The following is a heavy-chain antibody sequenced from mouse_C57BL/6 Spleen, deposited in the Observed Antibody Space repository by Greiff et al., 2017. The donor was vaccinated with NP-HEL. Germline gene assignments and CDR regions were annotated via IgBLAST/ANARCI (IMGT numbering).Heavy chain of an antibody. V-gene: IGHV1-18*01. CDR2: INPNNGGT. D-gene: IGHD3-2*02. Sequence: VQLQQSGPELVKPGASVKIPCKASGYTFTDYNMDWVKQSHGKSLEWIGDINPNNGGTIYNQKFKGKATLTVDKSSSTAYMELRSLTSEDTAVYYCARGERQLRLYAMDYWGQGTSVTVSS. J-gene: IGHJ4*01. CDR3: ARGERQLRLYAMDY. CDR1: GYTFTDYN.